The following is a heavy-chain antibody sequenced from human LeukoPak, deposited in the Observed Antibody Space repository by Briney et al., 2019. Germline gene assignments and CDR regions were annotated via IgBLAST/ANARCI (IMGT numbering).Heavy chain of an antibody. CDR1: GFTFSSYA. CDR2: ISYDGSNK. J-gene: IGHJ6*02. D-gene: IGHD2-2*01. CDR3: ARRGQYCSSTSCTGYYYGMDV. Sequence: GRSLRLSCAASGFTFSSYAMHWVRQAPGKGLEWVAVISYDGSNKYYADSVKGRFTISRDNSKNTLYLQMNSLRGEDTAVYYCARRGQYCSSTSCTGYYYGMDVWGQGTTVTVSS. V-gene: IGHV3-30-3*01.